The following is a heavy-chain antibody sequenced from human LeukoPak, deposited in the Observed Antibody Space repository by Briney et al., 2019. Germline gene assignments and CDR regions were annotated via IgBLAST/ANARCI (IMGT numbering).Heavy chain of an antibody. CDR3: ARLRTGGWFDP. CDR2: IYYSGST. V-gene: IGHV4-59*08. Sequence: SETLSLTCTVSGGSISSYYWSWIRQPPGKGLEWIGYIYYSGSTNYNPSLKSRVTISVDTPKNQFSLKLSSVTAADTAVYYCARLRTGGWFDPWGQGTLVTVSS. CDR1: GGSISSYY. D-gene: IGHD1-14*01. J-gene: IGHJ5*02.